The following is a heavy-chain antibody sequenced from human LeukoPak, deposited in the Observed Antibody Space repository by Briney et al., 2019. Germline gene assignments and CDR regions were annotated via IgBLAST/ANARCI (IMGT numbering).Heavy chain of an antibody. CDR2: IHSGGST. J-gene: IGHJ4*02. V-gene: IGHV3-66*01. D-gene: IGHD2-15*01. Sequence: PGGSLRLSCAASGFTVSSNYMSWVRQAPGKGLEWVSVIHSGGSTYHADSVRGRFTISRDNAKNSLYLQMNSLRAEDTAVYYCARVGYCSGGSCPFYYWGQGTLVTVSS. CDR1: GFTVSSNY. CDR3: ARVGYCSGGSCPFYY.